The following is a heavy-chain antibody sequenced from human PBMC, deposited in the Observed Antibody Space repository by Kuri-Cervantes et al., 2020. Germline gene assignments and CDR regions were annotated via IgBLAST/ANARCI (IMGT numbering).Heavy chain of an antibody. Sequence: SETLSLTCAVYGGSFSGYYWGWIRQPPGKGLEWIGSIYYSGSTYYNPSLKSRVTISVDTSKNQFSLKLCSVTAADTAVYYCARRDAVTASDAFDIWGQGTMVTVSS. CDR1: GGSFSGYY. J-gene: IGHJ3*02. CDR2: IYYSGST. D-gene: IGHD2-21*02. V-gene: IGHV4-39*01. CDR3: ARRDAVTASDAFDI.